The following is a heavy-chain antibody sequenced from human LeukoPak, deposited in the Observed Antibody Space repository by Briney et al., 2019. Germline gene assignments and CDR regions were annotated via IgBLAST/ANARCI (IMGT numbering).Heavy chain of an antibody. J-gene: IGHJ4*02. CDR3: ARAIAARPGEHFDY. V-gene: IGHV4-39*01. CDR2: VFYSGST. CDR1: GDSISSEDYW. Sequence: PSETLSLTCSVSGDSISSEDYWWGWIRQPPGKGLEWVGSVFYSGSTYHNPSLKSRVTISVDTSKNQFSLKLSSVTAADTAVYYCARAIAARPGEHFDYWGQGTLVTVSS. D-gene: IGHD6-6*01.